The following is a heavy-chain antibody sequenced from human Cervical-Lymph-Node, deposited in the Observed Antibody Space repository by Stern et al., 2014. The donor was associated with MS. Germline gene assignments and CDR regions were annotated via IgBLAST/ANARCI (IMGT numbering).Heavy chain of an antibody. J-gene: IGHJ6*02. V-gene: IGHV2-70*11. CDR1: GFSLNTLGMC. Sequence: ESGPALVRPTQTLTLTCTFSGFSLNTLGMCVSWIRQPPGKALEWLARTDWDDDTYYSASLETRLSISKDTSKDQVVLTMTNMDPADTATYYCARSNDYGDFYGMDVWGQGTTVTVSS. D-gene: IGHD4-17*01. CDR2: TDWDDDT. CDR3: ARSNDYGDFYGMDV.